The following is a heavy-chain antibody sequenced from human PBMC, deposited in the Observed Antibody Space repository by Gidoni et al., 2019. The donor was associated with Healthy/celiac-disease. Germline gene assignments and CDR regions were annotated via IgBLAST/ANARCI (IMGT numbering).Heavy chain of an antibody. CDR2: ISAYNGNT. J-gene: IGHJ6*02. D-gene: IGHD6-13*01. CDR3: ARAGYSSSPNYYYYYGMDV. V-gene: IGHV1-18*01. CDR1: GYTFTSYG. Sequence: QVQLVQSGAEVKKPGASVKVSCKASGYTFTSYGTSWVRQAPGQGLEWMGWISAYNGNTNYAQKLQGRVTMTTDTSTSTAYMELRSLRSDDTAVYYCARAGYSSSPNYYYYYGMDVWGQGTTVTVSS.